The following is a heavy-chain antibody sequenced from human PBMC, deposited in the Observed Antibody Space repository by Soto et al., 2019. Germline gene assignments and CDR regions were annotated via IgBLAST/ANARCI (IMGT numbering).Heavy chain of an antibody. D-gene: IGHD4-17*01. CDR1: GYSVSSYW. CDR3: ARIRGIMTTVTYYYYGMDV. V-gene: IGHV5-10-1*01. Sequence: GAAVKISGKGSGYSVSSYWITRERQMHGKGLEWMGRIDPSDSYTNYSPSFQGHVTISADKSISTAYLQWSSLKASDTAMYYCARIRGIMTTVTYYYYGMDVWGQRTTVTVSS. J-gene: IGHJ6*02. CDR2: IDPSDSYT.